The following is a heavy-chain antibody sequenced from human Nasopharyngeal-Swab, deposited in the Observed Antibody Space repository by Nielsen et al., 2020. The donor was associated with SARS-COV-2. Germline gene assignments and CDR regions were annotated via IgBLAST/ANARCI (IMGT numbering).Heavy chain of an antibody. D-gene: IGHD5-12*01. Sequence: GESLKISCAASGFTFSSFAMTWVRQPPGEGLEWVSSITASGLSTYYADSVKGRFTISRDNSKNTLFLQMNILRAADTAVYYCAKARAYNGSYYFDYWGQGTLVTVTS. CDR1: GFTFSSFA. CDR2: ITASGLST. CDR3: AKARAYNGSYYFDY. V-gene: IGHV3-23*01. J-gene: IGHJ4*02.